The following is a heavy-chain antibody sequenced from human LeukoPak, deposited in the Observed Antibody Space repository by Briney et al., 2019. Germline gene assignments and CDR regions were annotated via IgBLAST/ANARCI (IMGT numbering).Heavy chain of an antibody. V-gene: IGHV1-18*01. CDR3: ARFWTGYLPDY. Sequence: GASVKVSCRASGYTFTTYAVSWVRQAPGQGLEWMGWISTYNGNTEYVKSLQGRVTMTTDTSSSTAYMELRGLKSDDTAVYYCARFWTGYLPDYWGQGTLVTVPS. CDR1: GYTFTTYA. D-gene: IGHD3/OR15-3a*01. CDR2: ISTYNGNT. J-gene: IGHJ4*02.